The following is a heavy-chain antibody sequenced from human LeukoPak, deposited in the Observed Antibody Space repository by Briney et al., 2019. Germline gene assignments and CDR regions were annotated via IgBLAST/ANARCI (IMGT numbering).Heavy chain of an antibody. CDR2: ISGRGDVT. CDR3: AGGLLEAQGWLQWLGTVYSMDV. Sequence: PGGSLRLSCAASGFIFSDNYMDWVRQVPGEGLEWIAHISGRGDVTYYADSVKGRFTISRDNARNSLYLQMNSLRVDDTAVYYCAGGLLEAQGWLQWLGTVYSMDVWGQGTPVTVSS. V-gene: IGHV3-11*01. CDR1: GFIFSDNY. D-gene: IGHD5-24*01. J-gene: IGHJ6*02.